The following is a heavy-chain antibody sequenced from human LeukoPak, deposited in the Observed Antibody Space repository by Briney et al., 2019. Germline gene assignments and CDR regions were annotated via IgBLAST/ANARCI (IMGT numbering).Heavy chain of an antibody. V-gene: IGHV3-53*01. CDR2: IYSGGST. Sequence: GGSLRLTCAASGFTFSSYAMSWVRQAPGEGLEWVSVIYSGGSTYYADSVKGRFTISRDNSKNTLYLQMNSLRAEDTAVYYCASYNYYDSSGYFDYWGQGTLVTVSS. J-gene: IGHJ4*02. CDR3: ASYNYYDSSGYFDY. D-gene: IGHD3-22*01. CDR1: GFTFSSYA.